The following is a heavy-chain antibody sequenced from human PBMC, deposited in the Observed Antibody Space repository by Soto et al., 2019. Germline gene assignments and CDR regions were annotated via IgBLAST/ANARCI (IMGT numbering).Heavy chain of an antibody. CDR2: IVVGSGNT. J-gene: IGHJ4*02. Sequence: SVKVSCKASGFTFTSSAVQWVRQARGQRLEGIGWIVVGSGNTNYAQKFQERVTITRDMSTSTAYMELSSLRSEDTAVYYCAAVAEYYYDSSGYDTGPPIGRYWGQGTLVTV. CDR1: GFTFTSSA. CDR3: AAVAEYYYDSSGYDTGPPIGRY. D-gene: IGHD3-22*01. V-gene: IGHV1-58*01.